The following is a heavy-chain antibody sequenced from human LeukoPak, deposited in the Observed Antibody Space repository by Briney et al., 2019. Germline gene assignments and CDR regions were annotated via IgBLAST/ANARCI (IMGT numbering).Heavy chain of an antibody. D-gene: IGHD3-16*02. CDR2: IIPIFGTA. CDR3: ARIGVRGLRLGELSGDDY. CDR1: GGTFSSYA. V-gene: IGHV1-69*06. Sequence: ASVKVSCKASGGTFSSYAISWVRQAPGQGLEWMGGIIPIFGTANYAQKFQGRVTITADKSTSTAYMELSSLRSEDTAVYYCARIGVRGLRLGELSGDDYWGQGTLVTVSS. J-gene: IGHJ4*02.